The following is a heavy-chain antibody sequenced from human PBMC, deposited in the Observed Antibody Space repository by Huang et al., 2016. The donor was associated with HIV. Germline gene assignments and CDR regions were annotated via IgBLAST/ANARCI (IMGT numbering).Heavy chain of an antibody. CDR2: GYHSGGP. CDR1: GGSIRSHY. CDR3: ARDGSYSFDSTTSYRDF. Sequence: QVQLQESGPGLVKSSETLSLTCTISGGSIRSHYWSWIRQPPGNGLEWSATGYHSGGPRYNPSLRSRVTVSVDTSKDRWSLNVTSVTAADTAVYYCARDGSYSFDSTTSYRDFWGQGALVTVAS. V-gene: IGHV4-59*11. J-gene: IGHJ4*02. D-gene: IGHD2-2*01.